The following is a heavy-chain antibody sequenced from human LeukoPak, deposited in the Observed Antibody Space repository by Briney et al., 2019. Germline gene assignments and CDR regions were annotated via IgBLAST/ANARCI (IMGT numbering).Heavy chain of an antibody. CDR1: GLTFSSYA. CDR2: ISSSGSTI. V-gene: IGHV3-48*04. CDR3: ARAHTSSWYNRWFDP. Sequence: HPGGSLRLSCAASGLTFSSYAMSWVRQAPGKGLEWVSYISSSGSTIYYADSVKGRFTISRDNAKNSLYLQMNSLRAEDTALYYCARAHTSSWYNRWFDPWGQGTLVTVSS. J-gene: IGHJ5*02. D-gene: IGHD6-13*01.